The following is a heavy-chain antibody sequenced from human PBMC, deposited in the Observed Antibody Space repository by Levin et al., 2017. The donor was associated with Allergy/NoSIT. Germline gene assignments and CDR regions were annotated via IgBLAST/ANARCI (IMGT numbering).Heavy chain of an antibody. CDR3: AKCSSSWYPYFDS. J-gene: IGHJ4*02. D-gene: IGHD6-13*01. CDR2: INSDGSDT. Sequence: GESLKISCVASGYTFSSKWMHWVRQAPGKGLVWVAHINSDGSDTNYADSVKGRFTISRDNAKNTLYLQMNSLRVEDTAVYYCAKCSSSWYPYFDSWGQGTLATVSS. CDR1: GYTFSSKW. V-gene: IGHV3-74*01.